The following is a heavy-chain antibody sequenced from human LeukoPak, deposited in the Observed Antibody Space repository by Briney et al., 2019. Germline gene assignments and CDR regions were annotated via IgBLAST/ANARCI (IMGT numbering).Heavy chain of an antibody. Sequence: SETLSLTCTVSGYSISSGYYWGWIRQPPGKGLEGIGSIYYSGSTYYNPSIKSRVTISVDTSKNQFSLKLSSVTAADTAVYYCARDHGYSSSSYAYYYYYMDVWGKGTTVTVSS. V-gene: IGHV4-38-2*02. CDR3: ARDHGYSSSSYAYYYYYMDV. J-gene: IGHJ6*03. CDR1: GYSISSGYY. CDR2: IYYSGST. D-gene: IGHD6-6*01.